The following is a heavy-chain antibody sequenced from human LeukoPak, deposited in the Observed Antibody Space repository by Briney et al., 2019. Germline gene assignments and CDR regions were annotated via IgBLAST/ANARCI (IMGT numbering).Heavy chain of an antibody. CDR1: GFTFSRHW. CDR2: IKQDGSER. CDR3: AGTPGSGNTRGYFDY. V-gene: IGHV3-7*01. Sequence: GGSLRLSCATSGFTFSRHWMSWVRQTPGKGPEWVANIKQDGSERYYVHSVRGRFTISRDNARNSLSLQLNRLRADDTAVYYCAGTPGSGNTRGYFDYWGQGTLVTVSS. D-gene: IGHD3-10*01. J-gene: IGHJ4*02.